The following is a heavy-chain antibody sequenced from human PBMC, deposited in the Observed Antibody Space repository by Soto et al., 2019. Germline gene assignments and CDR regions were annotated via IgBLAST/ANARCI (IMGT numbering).Heavy chain of an antibody. CDR1: GGFIRSGDSS. V-gene: IGHV4-30-2*01. Sequence: SETLSLTGAVSGGFIRSGDSSWRWIRQPPGRRLEWIGHIYQGGTTFYNPSLKSRVAISEDRSKNQFSLNLSSVTAADTAVYSCARGRTGLFCSRNKFPGNWFDPWGQGTLVTVSS. J-gene: IGHJ5*02. CDR3: ARGRTGLFCSRNKFPGNWFDP. D-gene: IGHD2-2*01. CDR2: IYQGGTT.